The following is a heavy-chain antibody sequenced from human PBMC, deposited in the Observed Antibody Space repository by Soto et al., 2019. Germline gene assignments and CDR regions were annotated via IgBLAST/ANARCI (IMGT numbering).Heavy chain of an antibody. CDR2: INAGNGNT. CDR3: ARDQLMSRLGLELWGWWSDDAFDI. V-gene: IGHV1-3*01. CDR1: GYTFTSYA. D-gene: IGHD1-7*01. Sequence: QVQLVQSGAEVKKPGASVKVSCKASGYTFTSYAMHWVRQAPGQRLEWMGWINAGNGNTKYSQKFQGRVTITRDTSASTAYMELSSLRSEDTAVYYCARDQLMSRLGLELWGWWSDDAFDIWGQGTMVTVSS. J-gene: IGHJ3*02.